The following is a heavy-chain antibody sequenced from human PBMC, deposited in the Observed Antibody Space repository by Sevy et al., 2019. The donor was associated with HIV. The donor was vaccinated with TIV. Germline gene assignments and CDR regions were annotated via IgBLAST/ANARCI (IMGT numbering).Heavy chain of an antibody. Sequence: SETLSLTCTVSGGSISSSSYEWGWIRQPPGKGLEWIGSMYSSGNTYYNPSLKSRVTIFVDTSKNQISLKLTSVTAADTAVYYCARQGGIVDRAFDYWGQGTLITVSS. D-gene: IGHD2-21*01. V-gene: IGHV4-39*01. CDR1: GGSISSSSYE. CDR3: ARQGGIVDRAFDY. J-gene: IGHJ4*02. CDR2: MYSSGNT.